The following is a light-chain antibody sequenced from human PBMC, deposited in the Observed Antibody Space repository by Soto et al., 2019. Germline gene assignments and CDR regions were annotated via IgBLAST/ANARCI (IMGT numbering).Light chain of an antibody. V-gene: IGKV3-20*01. J-gene: IGKJ1*01. CDR1: QSVSSSY. CDR2: GAT. Sequence: EIVLTQSPGTLSLSPGERATLSCRASQSVSSSYLAWYQQKPGQAPRLLIYGATSWATGIPDRFSASGSGTDFTLTISRLEPEDFAVYYCQQLGTFGQGTKVEIK. CDR3: QQLGT.